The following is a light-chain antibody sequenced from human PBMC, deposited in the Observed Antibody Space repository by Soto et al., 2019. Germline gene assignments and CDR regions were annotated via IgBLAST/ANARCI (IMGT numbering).Light chain of an antibody. CDR3: VQHNNYPRT. J-gene: IGKJ1*01. V-gene: IGKV1-6*01. CDR2: SSF. Sequence: AIQMTQSPSSLSASVGDRVTLTCWASQGIGNNLGWYQQKPGKAPKLLIYSSFNLQTGVPSRFSGSGSGTDFTLTISSLQPEDFATYYCVQHNNYPRTFGQGTKVEIK. CDR1: QGIGNN.